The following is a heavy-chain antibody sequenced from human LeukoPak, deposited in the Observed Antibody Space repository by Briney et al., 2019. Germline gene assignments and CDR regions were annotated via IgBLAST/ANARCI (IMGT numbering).Heavy chain of an antibody. CDR3: STDHGSTDLDY. J-gene: IGHJ4*02. CDR1: GYTLTELS. CDR2: FDPEDGET. Sequence: ASVKVSCKVSGYTLTELSMHWVRQAPGKGLEWMGGFDPEDGETIYAQKFQGRVTMTEETSTDTAYMELSSLRSEDTAVYYCSTDHGSTDLDYWGQGTLVTVSS. D-gene: IGHD2-2*03. V-gene: IGHV1-24*01.